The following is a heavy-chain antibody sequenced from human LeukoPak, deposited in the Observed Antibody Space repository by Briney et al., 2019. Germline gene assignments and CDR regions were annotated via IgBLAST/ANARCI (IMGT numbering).Heavy chain of an antibody. V-gene: IGHV4-34*01. J-gene: IGHJ1*01. Sequence: SETLSLTCAVYGGSFSGYYWSWIRQPPGKGLEWIGEINHSGSTNYNPSLKSRGTISVDTSKNQFSLKLSSVTAADTAVYYCARSRYCSGGSCYSGYFQHWGQGTLVTVSS. CDR2: INHSGST. CDR3: ARSRYCSGGSCYSGYFQH. CDR1: GGSFSGYY. D-gene: IGHD2-15*01.